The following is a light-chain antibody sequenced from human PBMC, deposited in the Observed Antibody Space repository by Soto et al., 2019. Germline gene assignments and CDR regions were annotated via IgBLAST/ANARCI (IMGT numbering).Light chain of an antibody. CDR3: SSYAGSNKDV. CDR2: EVS. J-gene: IGLJ1*01. CDR1: SSDVGGYNY. Sequence: QSALTQPPSASGSPGQSVTISCTGTSSDVGGYNYVSWYQQHPGKAPKLMFYEVSNRPSGVPDRFSGSKSGNTASLTVSGLQAEDEADYYCSSYAGSNKDVFGTGTKVTVL. V-gene: IGLV2-8*01.